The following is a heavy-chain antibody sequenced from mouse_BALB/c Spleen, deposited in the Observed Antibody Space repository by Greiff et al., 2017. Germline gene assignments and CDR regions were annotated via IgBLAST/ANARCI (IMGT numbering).Heavy chain of an antibody. CDR1: GFTFSSYT. D-gene: IGHD2-4*01. J-gene: IGHJ3*01. CDR2: ISNGGGST. V-gene: IGHV5-12-2*01. CDR3: ARWDYDGSFAY. Sequence: EVQGVESGGGLVQPGGSLKLSCAASGFTFSSYTMSWVRQTPEKRLEWVAYISNGGGSTYYPDTVKGRFTISRDNAKNTLYLQMSSLKSEDTAMYYCARWDYDGSFAYWGQGTLVTVSA.